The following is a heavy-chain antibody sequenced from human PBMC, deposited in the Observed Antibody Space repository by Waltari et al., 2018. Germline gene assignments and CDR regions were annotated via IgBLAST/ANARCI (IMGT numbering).Heavy chain of an antibody. V-gene: IGHV3-74*01. CDR3: ASAYYDILN. Sequence: EVQLVESGGGLVQPGGSLRLSCAASGFNFNTYWMHWVRQAPGKGLLWVSRINGDGSITGYADSVKGRFTISRDRAKNTLYLQMNTLRAEDTAVYYCASAYYDILNWGQGTLVTVSS. D-gene: IGHD3-9*01. CDR2: INGDGSIT. J-gene: IGHJ4*02. CDR1: GFNFNTYW.